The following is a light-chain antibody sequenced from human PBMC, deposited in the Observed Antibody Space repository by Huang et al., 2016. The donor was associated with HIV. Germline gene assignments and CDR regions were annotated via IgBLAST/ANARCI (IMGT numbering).Light chain of an antibody. CDR3: QQYSNWPRGT. V-gene: IGKV3-15*01. CDR1: QSITHS. J-gene: IGKJ1*01. CDR2: DAS. Sequence: EIVMTQSPDTLSVSPGERVALSCRASQSITHSLAWYQQKPGQPPRLLFYDASTRAPGISARCRGGGSGTDFTLTISSRQSEDVGIYYCQQYSNWPRGTFGQGTRVQIK.